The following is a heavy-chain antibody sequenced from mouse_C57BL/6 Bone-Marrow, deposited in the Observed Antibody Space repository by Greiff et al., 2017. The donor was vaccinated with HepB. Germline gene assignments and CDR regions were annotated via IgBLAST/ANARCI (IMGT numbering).Heavy chain of an antibody. D-gene: IGHD2-12*01. CDR1: GYTFTSYW. J-gene: IGHJ3*01. CDR3: ARPYTWFAY. Sequence: QVQLQQPGAELVRPGTSVKLSCKASGYTFTSYWMHWVKQRPGQGLEWIGVIDTSDSYTNYNQKFKGKATLTVDTSSSTAYMQLSSLTSEDSAVYYCARPYTWFAYWGQGTLVTVSA. CDR2: IDTSDSYT. V-gene: IGHV1-59*01.